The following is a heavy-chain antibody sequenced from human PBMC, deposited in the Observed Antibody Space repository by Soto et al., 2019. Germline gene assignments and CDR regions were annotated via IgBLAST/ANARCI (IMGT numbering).Heavy chain of an antibody. Sequence: GGSLRLSCAASGFTFDDYAMHWVRQAPGKGLEWVSGISWNSGSIGYADSVKGRFTISRDNAKNSLYLQMNSLRAEDTALYYCAKEVAAVAATENYYYYYMDVWGKGTTVTVSS. CDR1: GFTFDDYA. J-gene: IGHJ6*03. CDR2: ISWNSGSI. V-gene: IGHV3-9*01. CDR3: AKEVAAVAATENYYYYYMDV. D-gene: IGHD6-19*01.